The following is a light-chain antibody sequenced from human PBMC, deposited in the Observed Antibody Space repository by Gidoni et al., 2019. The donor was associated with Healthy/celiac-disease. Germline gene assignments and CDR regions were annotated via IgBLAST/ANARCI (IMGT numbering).Light chain of an antibody. CDR2: AAS. J-gene: IGKJ4*01. CDR1: QSISSY. V-gene: IGKV1-39*01. CDR3: QQSYSTPLT. Sequence: DPVSITCRASQSISSYLNWYQQKPGKAPKLLIYAASSLQSGVPSSFSGSGSGTDFTLTISSLQPEDFATYYCQQSYSTPLTFGGGTKVEIK.